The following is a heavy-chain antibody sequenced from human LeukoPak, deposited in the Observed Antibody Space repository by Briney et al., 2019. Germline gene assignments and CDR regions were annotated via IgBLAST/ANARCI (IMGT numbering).Heavy chain of an antibody. CDR1: GFTFSSYE. V-gene: IGHV3-48*03. D-gene: IGHD3-3*01. CDR3: ARDNKRITIFGVVTPYFEY. CDR2: ISSSGSTI. J-gene: IGHJ4*02. Sequence: PGGSLGLSCAASGFTFSSYEMNWVRQAPGKGLEWVSYISSSGSTIYYADSVKGRFTISRDNAKNSLYLQMNSLRAEDTAVYYCARDNKRITIFGVVTPYFEYWGQGTLVTVSS.